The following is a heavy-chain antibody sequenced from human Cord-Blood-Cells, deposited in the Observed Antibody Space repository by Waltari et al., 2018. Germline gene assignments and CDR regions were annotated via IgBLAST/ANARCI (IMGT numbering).Heavy chain of an antibody. V-gene: IGHV4-59*11. Sequence: QVQLQESGPGLGKPSETLSLTCTVSGGSTSSHYWSWLRQPPGKGLEWIGYIYYSGSTNYNPSLKSRVTISVDTSKNQFSLKLSSVTAADTAVYYCARGGWYYDFWSGANWFDPWGQGTLVTVSS. CDR2: IYYSGST. CDR3: ARGGWYYDFWSGANWFDP. D-gene: IGHD3-3*01. J-gene: IGHJ5*02. CDR1: GGSTSSHY.